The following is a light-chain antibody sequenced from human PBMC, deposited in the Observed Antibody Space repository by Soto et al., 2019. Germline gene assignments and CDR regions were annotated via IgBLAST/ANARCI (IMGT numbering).Light chain of an antibody. CDR1: SSDVGGYNY. V-gene: IGLV2-11*01. J-gene: IGLJ1*01. CDR3: CSYAGSPYV. Sequence: QSVLTQPRSVSGSPGQSVAISCTGSSSDVGGYNYVSWYQQHPRKAPKVMIYDVSKRPSGVPDRFSGSKSGNTASLTISGLQAEDEADYYCCSYAGSPYVFGTGTKLTVL. CDR2: DVS.